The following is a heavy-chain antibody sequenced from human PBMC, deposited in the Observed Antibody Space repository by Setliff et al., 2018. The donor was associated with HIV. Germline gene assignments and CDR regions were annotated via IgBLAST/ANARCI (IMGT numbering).Heavy chain of an antibody. CDR1: GGSIYGSDYY. V-gene: IGHV4-39*01. CDR2: IYYSGST. J-gene: IGHJ4*02. CDR3: ARQGQLGSE. D-gene: IGHD1-1*01. Sequence: SCTVSGGSIYGSDYYWGWIRQPPGKGLESIGSIYYSGSTYYKPSLKSRVTISVDTSKNQLSLKLSSVTAADTAVYYCARQGQLGSEWGQGTLVTVSS.